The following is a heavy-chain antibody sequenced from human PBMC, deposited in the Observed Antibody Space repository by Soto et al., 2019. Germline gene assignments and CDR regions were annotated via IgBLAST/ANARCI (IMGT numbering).Heavy chain of an antibody. CDR3: ARLAVPFKLAATGPEY. CDR1: GYSFTNYY. CDR2: FYPDDSDT. J-gene: IGHJ4*02. Sequence: ESLKISCKGSGYSFTNYYIAWVRQMPRKGLEWMGSFYPDDSDTRYSPSFQGQVTFSADKSISTAFLQWSSLKASDTAMYYCARLAVPFKLAATGPEYWGQGTLVTVSS. V-gene: IGHV5-51*01. D-gene: IGHD6-13*01.